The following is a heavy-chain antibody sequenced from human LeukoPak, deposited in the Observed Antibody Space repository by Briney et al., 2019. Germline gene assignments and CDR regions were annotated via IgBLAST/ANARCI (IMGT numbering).Heavy chain of an antibody. V-gene: IGHV4-59*11. J-gene: IGHJ4*02. CDR2: VYYVGST. Sequence: SETLSLTCTVSGASIRSHHWTWIRQPPGKGLKWIGNVYYVGSTSYSPSLKSRVTISLDTSKNQSSLEMNSVTAADTAVYYCARSGDSSAYYSFWGQGILVTVSS. D-gene: IGHD3-22*01. CDR3: ARSGDSSAYYSF. CDR1: GASIRSHH.